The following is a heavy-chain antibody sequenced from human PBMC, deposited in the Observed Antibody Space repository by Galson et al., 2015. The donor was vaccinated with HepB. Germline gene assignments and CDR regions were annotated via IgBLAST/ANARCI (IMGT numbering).Heavy chain of an antibody. V-gene: IGHV3-23*01. D-gene: IGHD3-10*01. CDR1: SFTFSSSA. Sequence: SLRLSCADSSFTFSSSAMSWVRQTPGKGLEWVTAISGDARRTYYADPGQGRFTISRDNSKNTLYLQMNSLIVEDTAIYYCAKERSQSYSDCWGQGALVTGSS. CDR3: AKERSQSYSDC. CDR2: ISGDARRT. J-gene: IGHJ4*02.